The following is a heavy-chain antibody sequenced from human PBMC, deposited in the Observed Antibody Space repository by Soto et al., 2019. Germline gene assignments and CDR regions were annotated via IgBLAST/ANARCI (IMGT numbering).Heavy chain of an antibody. J-gene: IGHJ6*03. V-gene: IGHV3-33*01. D-gene: IGHD6-6*01. CDR2: IWYDGSNK. Sequence: PGGSLRLSCAASGFTFSSYGMHWVRQAPGKGQEWVAVIWYDGSNKYYADSVKGRFTISRDNSKNTLYLQMNSLRAEDTDVYYRARGVYSSSSFGYYYMDVGGKGTTVTVSS. CDR3: ARGVYSSSSFGYYYMDV. CDR1: GFTFSSYG.